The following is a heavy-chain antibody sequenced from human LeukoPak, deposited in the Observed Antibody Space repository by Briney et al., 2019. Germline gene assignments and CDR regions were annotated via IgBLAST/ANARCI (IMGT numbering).Heavy chain of an antibody. V-gene: IGHV4-59*01. CDR3: ARDGSGWTYNWFDP. CDR2: IYYSGST. CDR1: GGSISSYY. D-gene: IGHD6-19*01. Sequence: PSETLSLTCTVSGGSISSYYWSWIRQPPGKGLEWIGYIYYSGSTNYNPSLKSRVTISVDTSKNQFSLKLSSVTAADTAVYYCARDGSGWTYNWFDPWGQGTLVTVSS. J-gene: IGHJ5*02.